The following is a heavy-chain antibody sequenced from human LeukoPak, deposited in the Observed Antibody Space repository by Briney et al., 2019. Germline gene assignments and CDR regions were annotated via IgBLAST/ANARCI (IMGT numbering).Heavy chain of an antibody. Sequence: GASVKVSCKASGYAFTDYAITWVRQAPGQGLEWVGWIYPHNGKTKYAQNVQGRVMMSTDTSTNTAYMELTSLISDDTAVYFCARDPDYSGSATYFRVKRGGLDYWGQGTLVTVSS. V-gene: IGHV1-18*01. J-gene: IGHJ4*02. CDR1: GYAFTDYA. CDR3: ARDPDYSGSATYFRVKRGGLDY. D-gene: IGHD3-10*01. CDR2: IYPHNGKT.